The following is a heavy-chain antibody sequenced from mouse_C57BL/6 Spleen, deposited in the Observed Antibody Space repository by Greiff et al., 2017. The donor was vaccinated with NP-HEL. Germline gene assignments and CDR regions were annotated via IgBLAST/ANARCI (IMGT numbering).Heavy chain of an antibody. J-gene: IGHJ4*01. CDR2: IDPNSGGT. D-gene: IGHD1-1*01. Sequence: QVQLKQPGAELVKPGASVKLSCKASGYTFTSYWMHWVKQRPGRGLEWIGRIDPNSGGTKYNEKFKSKATLTVDKPSSTAYMQLSSLTSEDSAVYYCARWSYGSSYYAMDYWGQGTSVTVSS. CDR3: ARWSYGSSYYAMDY. CDR1: GYTFTSYW. V-gene: IGHV1-72*01.